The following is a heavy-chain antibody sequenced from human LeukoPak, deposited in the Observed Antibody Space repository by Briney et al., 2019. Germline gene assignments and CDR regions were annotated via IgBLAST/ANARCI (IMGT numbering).Heavy chain of an antibody. CDR1: GYTFTSYY. V-gene: IGHV1-46*01. Sequence: ASVNVSCKPSGYTFTSYYMHWVRQAPGQGLEWMGIINPSGGSTSYAQKFQSRVTMTRDTSKSTVYMELSSLRSEDTAVYYCARVPGYNSYYFDYWGQGTLVTVSS. D-gene: IGHD5-24*01. CDR2: INPSGGST. J-gene: IGHJ4*02. CDR3: ARVPGYNSYYFDY.